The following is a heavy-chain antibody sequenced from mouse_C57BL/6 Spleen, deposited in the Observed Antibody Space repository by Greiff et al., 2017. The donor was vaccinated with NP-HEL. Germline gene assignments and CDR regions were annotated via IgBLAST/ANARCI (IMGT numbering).Heavy chain of an antibody. J-gene: IGHJ2*01. V-gene: IGHV3-8*01. CDR3: ARGYYDYGGGAYYFDY. D-gene: IGHD2-4*01. Sequence: EVKLMESGPGLAKPSQTLSLTCSVTGYSITSDYWNWIRKFPGNKLEYMGYISYSGSTYYNPSLKSRISITRDTSKNQYYLQLNSVTTEDTATYYCARGYYDYGGGAYYFDYWGQGTTLTVSS. CDR1: GYSITSDY. CDR2: ISYSGST.